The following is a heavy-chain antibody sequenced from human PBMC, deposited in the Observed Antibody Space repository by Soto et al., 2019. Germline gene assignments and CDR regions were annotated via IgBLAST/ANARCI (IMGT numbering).Heavy chain of an antibody. J-gene: IGHJ3*02. V-gene: IGHV3-30-3*01. CDR2: ISYDGSNK. CDR1: GFTFSTYA. D-gene: IGHD3-22*01. Sequence: QVQLVESGGGVVQPGRSLRLSCAASGFTFSTYAIHWVRQAPGKGLEWVAVISYDGSNKYYADSVKGRFTVSRDNSKNTLYLQMNSLRAEDTAVYYCARVRDSSGYYAFDIWGQGTMVTVSS. CDR3: ARVRDSSGYYAFDI.